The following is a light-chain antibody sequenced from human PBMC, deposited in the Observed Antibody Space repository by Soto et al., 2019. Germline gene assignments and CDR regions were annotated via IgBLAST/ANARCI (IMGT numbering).Light chain of an antibody. CDR2: ATS. CDR1: QDLRSP. Sequence: DIQMTQSPSSVSASVGDRVTITCRASQDLRSPLSWYQQKPGKVPELLIYATSRLQSGVPSRFSGSRSGTDFTLTISSVQPEDFATYYCQHNYGTPAFGQGTRLEIK. V-gene: IGKV1-39*01. J-gene: IGKJ5*01. CDR3: QHNYGTPA.